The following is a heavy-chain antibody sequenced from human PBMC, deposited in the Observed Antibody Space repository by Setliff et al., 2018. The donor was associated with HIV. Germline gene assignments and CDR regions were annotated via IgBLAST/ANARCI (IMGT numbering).Heavy chain of an antibody. Sequence: LSLTCTVSGGSISSGSYYWSWIRQPAGKGLEWIGHIYTSGSTNYNPSLKSRVTISVDTSKNQFSLKLSSVTAADTAVYYCARVSGSTAPMGWGQGTLVTVSS. V-gene: IGHV4-61*09. CDR3: ARVSGSTAPMG. J-gene: IGHJ4*02. D-gene: IGHD1-26*01. CDR2: IYTSGST. CDR1: GGSISSGSYY.